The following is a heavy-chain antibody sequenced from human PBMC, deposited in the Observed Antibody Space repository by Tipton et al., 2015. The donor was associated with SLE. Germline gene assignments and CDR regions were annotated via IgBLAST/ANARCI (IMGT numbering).Heavy chain of an antibody. CDR1: GFTVSSNY. CDR2: INSDGSST. V-gene: IGHV3-74*01. D-gene: IGHD6-13*01. J-gene: IGHJ3*02. CDR3: ARDTYSSPDI. Sequence: GSLRLSCAASGFTVSSNYMSWVRQAPGKGLVWVSRINSDGSSTSYADSVKGRFTISRDNAKNTLYLQMNSLRAEDTAVYYCARDTYSSPDIWGQGTMVTVSS.